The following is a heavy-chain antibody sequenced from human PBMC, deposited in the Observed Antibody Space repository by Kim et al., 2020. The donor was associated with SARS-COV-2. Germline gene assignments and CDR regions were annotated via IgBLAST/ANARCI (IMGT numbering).Heavy chain of an antibody. CDR3: ARVRCGGSPQNWYFDL. CDR1: GGSISSGGYY. Sequence: SETLSLTCTVSGGSISSGGYYWSWIRQHPGKGLEWIGYIYYSGSTYYNPSLKSRVTISVDTSKNQFSLKLSSVTAADTAVYYCARVRCGGSPQNWYFDLWGRGTLVTVSS. D-gene: IGHD3-16*01. CDR2: IYYSGST. J-gene: IGHJ2*01. V-gene: IGHV4-31*03.